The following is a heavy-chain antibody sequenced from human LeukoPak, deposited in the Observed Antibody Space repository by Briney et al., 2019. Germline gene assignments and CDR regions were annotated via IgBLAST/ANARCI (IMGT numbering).Heavy chain of an antibody. Sequence: ASVKASCKASGYTFTGYYMHWVRQAPGQGLEWMGWINPNSGGTNYAQKFQGRVTMTRDTSISTAYMELSRLRSDDTAVYYRASDLCSGGSCYSFDYWGQGTLVTVSS. D-gene: IGHD2-15*01. J-gene: IGHJ4*02. CDR2: INPNSGGT. V-gene: IGHV1-2*02. CDR1: GYTFTGYY. CDR3: ASDLCSGGSCYSFDY.